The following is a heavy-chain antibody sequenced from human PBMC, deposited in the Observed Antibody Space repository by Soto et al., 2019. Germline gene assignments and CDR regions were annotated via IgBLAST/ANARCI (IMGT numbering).Heavy chain of an antibody. V-gene: IGHV3-23*01. J-gene: IGHJ5*02. CDR1: GFTLSSYA. CDR2: ISASGDNT. CDR3: AKTGYGSDVLWWFDP. Sequence: GGSLRLSCVASGFTLSSYAITWVRQAPGKGLEWVSAISASGDNTYYADSVKGRFTIFRDNSKNTLYLQMNSLRAEDTAIYYCAKTGYGSDVLWWFDPWGQGTLVTVSS. D-gene: IGHD5-12*01.